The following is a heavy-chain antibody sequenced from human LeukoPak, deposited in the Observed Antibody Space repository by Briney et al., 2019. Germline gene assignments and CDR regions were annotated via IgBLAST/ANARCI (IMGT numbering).Heavy chain of an antibody. V-gene: IGHV4-38-2*01. Sequence: SETLSLTCAVSGYSISSGYYWGWIRQPPGKGLEWIGSMYHNRGTYYNPSLKSRVTISMDTSKNQFSLRLSSVTATDTAVYYCASYYASGVSAYDYFGMDVWGKGTTVTVSS. J-gene: IGHJ6*04. D-gene: IGHD3-10*01. CDR1: GYSISSGYY. CDR2: MYHNRGT. CDR3: ASYYASGVSAYDYFGMDV.